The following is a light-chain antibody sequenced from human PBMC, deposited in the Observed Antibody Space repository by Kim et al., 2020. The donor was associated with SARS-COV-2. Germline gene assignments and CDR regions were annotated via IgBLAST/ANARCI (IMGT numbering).Light chain of an antibody. CDR1: TIGRRT. J-gene: IGLJ2*01. V-gene: IGLV3-21*03. CDR3: QLWDSGSDHVI. Sequence: SYELTQPPSVSVAPGKTATITCGGDTIGRRTVHWYQQKPGQAPVVVIYDNTDRPSGIPERFSGSNSGNTATLTISRAEAGDEADYYCQLWDSGSDHVIFGGGTQLTVL. CDR2: DNT.